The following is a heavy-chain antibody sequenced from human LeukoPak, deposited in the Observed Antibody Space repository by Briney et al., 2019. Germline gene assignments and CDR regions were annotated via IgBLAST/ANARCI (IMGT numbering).Heavy chain of an antibody. CDR1: GGSISSGSYY. V-gene: IGHV4-61*02. CDR2: IYTSGST. Sequence: SETLSLTCTDSGGSISSGSYYWSWIRQPAGKGLEWIGRIYTSGSTNYNPSLKSRVTISVDTSKNQFSLKLSSVTAADTAVYYCARGSPSSYYYDSSGYYFGYWGQGTLVTVSS. D-gene: IGHD3-22*01. J-gene: IGHJ4*02. CDR3: ARGSPSSYYYDSSGYYFGY.